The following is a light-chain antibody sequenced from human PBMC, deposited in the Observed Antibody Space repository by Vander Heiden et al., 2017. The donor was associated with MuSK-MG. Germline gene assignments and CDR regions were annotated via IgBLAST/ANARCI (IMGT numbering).Light chain of an antibody. CDR3: QRTYNDP. CDR1: QGISSY. Sequence: DIQLTQSPSSLSASVGDRVTITCRVSQGISSYLNWYRQKPGKVPKLLIYNLQSGVPSRFSGSGSGTDFTLTISSLQTEDVATYYAQRTYNDPFGGGTKVEIK. V-gene: IGKV1-27*01. J-gene: IGKJ4*01.